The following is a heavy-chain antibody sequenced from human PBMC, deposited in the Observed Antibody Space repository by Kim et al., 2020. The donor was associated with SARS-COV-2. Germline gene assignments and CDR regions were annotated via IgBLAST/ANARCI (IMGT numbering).Heavy chain of an antibody. CDR3: ARAPIWEYFFDY. Sequence: NYTPSLKSRVTISVDTSKNQFSLKVNSVTAADTAVYYCARAPIWEYFFDYWGQGTLVTVSS. V-gene: IGHV4-34*01. D-gene: IGHD1-26*01. J-gene: IGHJ4*02.